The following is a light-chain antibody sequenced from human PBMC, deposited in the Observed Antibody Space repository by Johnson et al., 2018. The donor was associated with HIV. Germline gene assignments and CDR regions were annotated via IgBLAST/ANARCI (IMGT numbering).Light chain of an antibody. CDR1: SSNIGNNY. V-gene: IGLV1-51*01. CDR3: ETWDSSLSGYYV. Sequence: QSVLTQPPSVSAAPGQKVTISCSGSSSNIGNNYVSWYQQLPGTAPKLLIYDNHNRPSGIPDRFSGSKSGTSATLAITGLQTGDEADYYCETWDSSLSGYYVFGTGTKLTVL. J-gene: IGLJ1*01. CDR2: DNH.